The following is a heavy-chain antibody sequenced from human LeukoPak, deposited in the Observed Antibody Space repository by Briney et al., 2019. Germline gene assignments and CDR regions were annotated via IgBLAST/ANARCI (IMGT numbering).Heavy chain of an antibody. D-gene: IGHD3-16*02. J-gene: IGHJ4*02. CDR3: ARDSGRGDYVWGSYRPTYYFDY. V-gene: IGHV1-3*03. CDR1: GYTFTSYA. CDR2: INAGNGNT. Sequence: ASVKVSCKASGYTFTSYAVHWVRQAPGQRLEWMGWINAGNGNTKYSQEFQGRVTITRDTSASTAYMELSSLRSEDMAVYYCARDSGRGDYVWGSYRPTYYFDYWGQGTLVTVSS.